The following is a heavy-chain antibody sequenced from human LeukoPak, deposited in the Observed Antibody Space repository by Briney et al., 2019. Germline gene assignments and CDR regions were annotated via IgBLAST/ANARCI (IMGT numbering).Heavy chain of an antibody. V-gene: IGHV1-69*04. Sequence: SVKVSCKASGGTFSSYAISWVRQALGQGLEWMGRIIPILGIANYAQKFQGRVTITADKSTSTAYMELSSLRSEDTAVYYCARDGYGSGRNLGWFDPWGQGTLVTVSS. D-gene: IGHD3-10*01. CDR3: ARDGYGSGRNLGWFDP. J-gene: IGHJ5*02. CDR2: IIPILGIA. CDR1: GGTFSSYA.